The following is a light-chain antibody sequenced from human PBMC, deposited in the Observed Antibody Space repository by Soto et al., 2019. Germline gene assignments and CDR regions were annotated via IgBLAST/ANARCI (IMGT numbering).Light chain of an antibody. CDR2: EVS. J-gene: IGLJ7*01. Sequence: QSALTQPASVSGSPGQSITISCTGTSSDVGSYNYVSWYQHHPGKAPKLMIYEVSNRPSGVSNRFSGSKSGNTASLTISGLQAEDEANYYCSSYTSISTLVFGGGTQLTVL. CDR1: SSDVGSYNY. V-gene: IGLV2-14*01. CDR3: SSYTSISTLV.